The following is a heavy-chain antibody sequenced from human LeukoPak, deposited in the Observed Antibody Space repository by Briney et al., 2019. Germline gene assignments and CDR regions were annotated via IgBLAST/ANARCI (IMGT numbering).Heavy chain of an antibody. CDR3: ARGTPYNWNAYYYYMDV. CDR1: GDSISSDY. CDR2: IYYSGST. Sequence: PSETLSLTCTVSGDSISSDYWSWIRQPPGKGLEWIGYIYYSGSTNYNPSLKSRVTISVDTSKNQFSLKLSSVTAADTAVYYCARGTPYNWNAYYYYMDVWAKGTTVTVSS. D-gene: IGHD1-20*01. J-gene: IGHJ6*03. V-gene: IGHV4-59*01.